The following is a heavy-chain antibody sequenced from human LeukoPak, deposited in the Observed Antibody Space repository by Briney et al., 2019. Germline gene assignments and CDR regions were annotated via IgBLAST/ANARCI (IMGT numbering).Heavy chain of an antibody. D-gene: IGHD2-2*01. Sequence: SVKVSCKASGGTFSSYAISWVRQAPGQGLEWMGGIIPIFGTANYAQKFQGRVTITADESTGTAYMELSSLRSEDTAVYYCARGEPVDIVVVPAATPYNWFDPWGQGTLVTVSS. CDR3: ARGEPVDIVVVPAATPYNWFDP. J-gene: IGHJ5*02. CDR2: IIPIFGTA. CDR1: GGTFSSYA. V-gene: IGHV1-69*13.